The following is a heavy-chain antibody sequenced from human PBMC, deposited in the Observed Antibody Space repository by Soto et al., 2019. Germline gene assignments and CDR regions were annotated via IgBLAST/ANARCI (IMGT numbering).Heavy chain of an antibody. CDR2: ISGSGVST. D-gene: IGHD5-18*01. J-gene: IGHJ4*02. CDR1: GFTFTSYG. Sequence: QPGGSLRLSCAASGFTFTSYGMTWVRHAPGEGLEWVSGISGSGVSTHYADSVKGRFTISRDNSKNTLYPQMYSLRAEDTAVYYCAKTGAGSSYGSYFDSWGQGTLVTVSS. CDR3: AKTGAGSSYGSYFDS. V-gene: IGHV3-23*01.